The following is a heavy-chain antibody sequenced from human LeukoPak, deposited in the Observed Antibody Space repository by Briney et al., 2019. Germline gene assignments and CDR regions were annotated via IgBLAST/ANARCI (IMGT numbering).Heavy chain of an antibody. Sequence: PSETLSLTCTGSGGSISSRSYYWGWLRQPPGRGVEGIGSIYYSGSTYYNPSLKSRVSISVDTSKNQFSLKLSSVTAADTAVYYCARDWSLDYVWGSYRSDAFDIWGQGTMVTVSS. V-gene: IGHV4-39*07. CDR3: ARDWSLDYVWGSYRSDAFDI. J-gene: IGHJ3*02. D-gene: IGHD3-16*02. CDR1: GGSISSRSYY. CDR2: IYYSGST.